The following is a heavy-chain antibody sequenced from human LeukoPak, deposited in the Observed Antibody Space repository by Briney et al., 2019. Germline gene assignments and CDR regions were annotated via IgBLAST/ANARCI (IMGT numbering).Heavy chain of an antibody. Sequence: PGGSLRLSCAASGFTFSSYAMNWVRQAPGKGLEWVSALSGSGASTYYADSVKGRFTISRDNFKNTLYLQMNSLRAEDTAVYYCAKDDIGYYFDNWGQGTLVTVSS. CDR2: LSGSGAST. D-gene: IGHD5-12*01. J-gene: IGHJ4*02. V-gene: IGHV3-23*01. CDR3: AKDDIGYYFDN. CDR1: GFTFSSYA.